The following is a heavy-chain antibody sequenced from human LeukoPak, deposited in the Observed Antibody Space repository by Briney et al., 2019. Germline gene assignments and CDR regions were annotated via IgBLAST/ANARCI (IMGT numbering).Heavy chain of an antibody. Sequence: SQTLSLACTVSGGAISSGSYYWSWIRQPAGKGLEWIGRIYTSGSTNYNPSLKSPVTISVDTSKNQFSLKLSSVTAADTAVYYCARDRRKGEAFDIWGQGTMVTVSS. CDR2: IYTSGST. D-gene: IGHD3-16*01. J-gene: IGHJ3*02. V-gene: IGHV4-61*02. CDR3: ARDRRKGEAFDI. CDR1: GGAISSGSYY.